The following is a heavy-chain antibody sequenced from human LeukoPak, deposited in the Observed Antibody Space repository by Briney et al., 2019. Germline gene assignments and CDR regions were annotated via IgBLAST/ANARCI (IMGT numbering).Heavy chain of an antibody. CDR2: ISYDGSNK. D-gene: IGHD5-24*01. J-gene: IGHJ4*02. V-gene: IGHV3-30*04. Sequence: GGSLRLSCAASGFAFSSYAMHWVRQAPGKGLEWVAVISYDGSNKYYADSVKGRFTISRDNSKNTLYLQMNSLRAEDTAVYYCARDGYNSEEGFDYWGQGTLVTVSS. CDR3: ARDGYNSEEGFDY. CDR1: GFAFSSYA.